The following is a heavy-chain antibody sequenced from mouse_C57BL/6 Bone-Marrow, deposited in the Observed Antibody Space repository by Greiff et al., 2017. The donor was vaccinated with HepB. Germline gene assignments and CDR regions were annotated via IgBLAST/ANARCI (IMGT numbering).Heavy chain of an antibody. CDR3: ARGIYYYGSSYGFAY. V-gene: IGHV1-82*01. CDR2: IYPGDGDT. J-gene: IGHJ3*01. D-gene: IGHD1-1*01. CDR1: GYAFSSSW. Sequence: VQGVESGPELVKPGASVKISCKASGYAFSSSWMNWVKQRPGKGLEWIGRIYPGDGDTNYNGKFKGKATLTADKSSSTAYMQLSSLTSEDSAVYFCARGIYYYGSSYGFAYWGQGTLVTVSA.